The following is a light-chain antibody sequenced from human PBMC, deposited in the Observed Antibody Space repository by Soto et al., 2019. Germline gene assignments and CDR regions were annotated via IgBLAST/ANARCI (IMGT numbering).Light chain of an antibody. CDR3: QQYGISPRVT. J-gene: IGKJ5*01. Sequence: EIVLTQSPATLSVSPGERATLSCRASQSVGSDLAWYQQKPGQAPRLLIFGASSRATGIPARFSGSGSGTEFTLTISRLEPEDFAMYYCQQYGISPRVTFGQGTRLEIK. CDR1: QSVGSD. V-gene: IGKV3-20*01. CDR2: GAS.